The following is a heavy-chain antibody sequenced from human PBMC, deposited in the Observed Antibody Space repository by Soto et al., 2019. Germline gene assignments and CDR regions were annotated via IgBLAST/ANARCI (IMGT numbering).Heavy chain of an antibody. Sequence: QVQLVQSGAELKKPGASVKVSCRASGYTFTGDYIHWVRQAPGQGLEWMGWIHPNSGGTNYAQKFQGRVTMTRDTSISTAYMELSRLLSDDTAVYSCARDHSLYFFDYWGQGTLVTVPS. CDR2: IHPNSGGT. CDR1: GYTFTGDY. CDR3: ARDHSLYFFDY. V-gene: IGHV1-2*02. D-gene: IGHD5-18*01. J-gene: IGHJ4*02.